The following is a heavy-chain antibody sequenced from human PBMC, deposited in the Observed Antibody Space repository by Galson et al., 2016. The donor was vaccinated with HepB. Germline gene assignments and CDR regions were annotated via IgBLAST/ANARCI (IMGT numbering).Heavy chain of an antibody. D-gene: IGHD3-3*01. CDR2: ISWNSSSI. CDR1: GFPLNQYA. J-gene: IGHJ6*04. V-gene: IGHV3-9*01. Sequence: SLRLSCAASGFPLNQYAMHWVRQAPGKGLEWVSGISWNSSSIDYADSVKGRFTVSRDNAKNSLYLQMYSLRPEDTALYYCVKDRSGRYHYYGMDVWGKGTTVTVSS. CDR3: VKDRSGRYHYYGMDV.